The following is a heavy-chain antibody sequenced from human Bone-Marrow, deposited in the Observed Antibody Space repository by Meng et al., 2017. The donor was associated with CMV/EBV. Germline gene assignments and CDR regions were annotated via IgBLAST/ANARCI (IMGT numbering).Heavy chain of an antibody. CDR3: ARDSKVTIFGVGHYYYGMDV. D-gene: IGHD3-3*01. CDR1: GGSISSYY. CDR2: IYYSGST. Sequence: SETLSLTCTVSGGSISSYYWSWIRQPPGKGLEWIGYIYYSGSTNYNPSLKSRVTISVDTSKNQFSLKLSSVTAADTVVYYCARDSKVTIFGVGHYYYGMDVWGQGTTVTVSS. J-gene: IGHJ6*02. V-gene: IGHV4-59*01.